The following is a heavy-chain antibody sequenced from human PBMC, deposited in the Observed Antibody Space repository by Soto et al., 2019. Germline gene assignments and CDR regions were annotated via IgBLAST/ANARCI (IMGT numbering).Heavy chain of an antibody. CDR2: IYYTGTT. CDR3: ARALRADY. D-gene: IGHD4-17*01. Sequence: SETLSLTCTFSGGSMTNFYWTWILQPPGKRLECIVYIYYTGTTNYNPSLKSRVTISVDTSKNQFSLKLSSVTAADTAVYYCARALRADYWGQGTLVTVSS. V-gene: IGHV4-59*01. J-gene: IGHJ4*02. CDR1: GGSMTNFY.